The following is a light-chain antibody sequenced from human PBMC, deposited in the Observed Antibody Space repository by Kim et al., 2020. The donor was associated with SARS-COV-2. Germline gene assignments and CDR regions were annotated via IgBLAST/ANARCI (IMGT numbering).Light chain of an antibody. J-gene: IGKJ2*01. V-gene: IGKV1-6*01. CDR3: LQDYNSPHT. CDR2: TAS. CDR1: QGIRNA. Sequence: AIQMTQFPSSLSASVGDRVTITCRASQGIRNALGWFQQKPGKAPKLLIYTASNLQSGVPSRFSGSGSGTDFTLTISSLQPEDSATYYCLQDYNSPHTFGQGTKLEI.